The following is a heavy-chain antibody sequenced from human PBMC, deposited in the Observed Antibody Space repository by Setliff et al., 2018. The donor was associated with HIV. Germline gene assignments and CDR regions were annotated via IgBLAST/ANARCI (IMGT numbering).Heavy chain of an antibody. CDR2: ISGSGGST. CDR3: AKDGISGGAYPPYYFDY. J-gene: IGHJ4*02. Sequence: GGSLRLSCAASGFSFSSYWMSWVRQAPGKGLEWVSVISGSGGSTFYADSVKGRFTISRDNSKNTLYLLMNGLRVEDTAVYYCAKDGISGGAYPPYYFDYWGQGTLVTVFS. V-gene: IGHV3-23*01. CDR1: GFSFSSYW. D-gene: IGHD2-15*01.